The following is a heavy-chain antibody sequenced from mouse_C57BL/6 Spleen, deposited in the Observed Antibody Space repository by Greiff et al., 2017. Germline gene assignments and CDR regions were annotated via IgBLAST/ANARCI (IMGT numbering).Heavy chain of an antibody. D-gene: IGHD2-3*01. CDR1: GYTFTTYP. CDR2: FHPYNDDT. J-gene: IGHJ3*01. CDR3: ARTDGYYIAGFAY. Sequence: VQLQQSGAELVKPGASVKMSCKASGYTFTTYPIEWMKQNHGKCLEWIGNFHPYNDDTKYNEKFKGKATLTVEKSSSTVYLELSRLTSDDSAVYYCARTDGYYIAGFAYWGQGTLVTVSA. V-gene: IGHV1-47*01.